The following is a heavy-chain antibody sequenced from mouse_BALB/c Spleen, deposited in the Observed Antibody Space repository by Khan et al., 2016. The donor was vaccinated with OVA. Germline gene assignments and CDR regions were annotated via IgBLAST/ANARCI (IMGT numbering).Heavy chain of an antibody. D-gene: IGHD2-1*01. CDR2: IDPYYGDA. Sequence: VQLQQSGPELDKPGASVKISCKASGYSFTDYNMNWVKQSNGKSLEWIGNIDPYYGDAHYNQKFKGKATLTVDRSSSTAYMQLKSLTSEDSAVXYCTTLGTNYSFDYWGQGTTLTVSS. J-gene: IGHJ2*01. V-gene: IGHV1-39*01. CDR3: TTLGTNYSFDY. CDR1: GYSFTDYN.